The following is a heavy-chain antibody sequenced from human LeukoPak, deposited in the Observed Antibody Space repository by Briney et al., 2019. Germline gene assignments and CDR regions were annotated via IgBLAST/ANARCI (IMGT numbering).Heavy chain of an antibody. J-gene: IGHJ4*02. CDR2: INHRGST. V-gene: IGHV4-34*01. D-gene: IGHD2-15*01. CDR3: ASGGWYRGY. Sequence: SETLSLTCAVYGGSFSGYYWTWIRQAPGKGLEWIGEINHRGSTNYNPSLESRVTISVDTSKNHFSLDLTSVTAADTAVYYCASGGWYRGYWGQGTLVTVSS. CDR1: GGSFSGYY.